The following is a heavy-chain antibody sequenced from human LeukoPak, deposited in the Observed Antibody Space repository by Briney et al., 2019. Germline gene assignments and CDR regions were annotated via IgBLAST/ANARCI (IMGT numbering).Heavy chain of an antibody. Sequence: GGSLRLSCAASGFTFSSYAMHWVRQAPGKGLEWVAVISYDGSNKYYADSVKGRFTISRDNSKNTLYLQMNSLRAEDTAVYYCAREDGSGIVVVPAAIPFDYWGQGTLVTVSS. CDR3: AREDGSGIVVVPAAIPFDY. CDR2: ISYDGSNK. J-gene: IGHJ4*02. CDR1: GFTFSSYA. V-gene: IGHV3-30-3*01. D-gene: IGHD2-2*02.